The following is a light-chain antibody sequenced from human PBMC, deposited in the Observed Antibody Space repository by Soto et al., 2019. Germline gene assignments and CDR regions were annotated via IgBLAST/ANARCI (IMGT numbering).Light chain of an antibody. CDR2: DVT. J-gene: IGLJ2*01. CDR1: SSDVGGYKF. V-gene: IGLV2-8*01. Sequence: QSVLTQPPSASGSPGQSVTISCTGTSSDVGGYKFVSWYQRLPGKAPKLIIYDVTRRPPGVPDRFSGSKSGNMASLTVSGLHAEDEGDYYCSAYAGSNSLIFGGGTQLTVL. CDR3: SAYAGSNSLI.